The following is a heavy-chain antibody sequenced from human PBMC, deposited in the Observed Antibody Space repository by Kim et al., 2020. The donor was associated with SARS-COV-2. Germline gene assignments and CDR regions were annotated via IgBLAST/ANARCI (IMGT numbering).Heavy chain of an antibody. CDR1: GGSISSGGYY. D-gene: IGHD4-17*01. V-gene: IGHV4-31*03. CDR3: ASGGTVTIFYYYYGMDV. J-gene: IGHJ6*02. Sequence: SETLSLTCTVSGGSISSGGYYWSWIRQHPGKGLEWIGYIYYSGSTYYNPSLKSRVTISVDTSKNQFSLKLSSVTAADTAVYDCASGGTVTIFYYYYGMDVWGQGTTVTVSS. CDR2: IYYSGST.